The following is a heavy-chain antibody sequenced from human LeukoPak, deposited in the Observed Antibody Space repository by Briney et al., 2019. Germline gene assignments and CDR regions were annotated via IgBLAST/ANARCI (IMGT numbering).Heavy chain of an antibody. CDR3: ARGFSH. J-gene: IGHJ4*02. CDR2: INHSGST. Sequence: SETLSLTCTVSGGSVSSGSYYWSWIRQPPGKGLEWIGEINHSGSTTYSPSLKSRVTMSVDTSKNQFSLRLSSVTAADTAVYFCARGFSHWGQGTLVTVSS. V-gene: IGHV4-39*02. CDR1: GGSVSSGSYY.